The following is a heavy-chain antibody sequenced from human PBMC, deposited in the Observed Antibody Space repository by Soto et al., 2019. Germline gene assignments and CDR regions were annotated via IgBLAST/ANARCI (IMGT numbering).Heavy chain of an antibody. CDR3: AKDQRDVVVVAATRFRNWFDP. CDR2: ISGSGGRK. CDR1: GFTFSSYA. J-gene: IGHJ5*02. D-gene: IGHD2-15*01. Sequence: GGSLRLSCAASGFTFSSYAMSWVRQAPGKGLEWVSAISGSGGRKNYRDSVKGRFTISRDNSKNTLYLQMNSLRAEDTAVYYCAKDQRDVVVVAATRFRNWFDPWGQGTLVTVSS. V-gene: IGHV3-23*01.